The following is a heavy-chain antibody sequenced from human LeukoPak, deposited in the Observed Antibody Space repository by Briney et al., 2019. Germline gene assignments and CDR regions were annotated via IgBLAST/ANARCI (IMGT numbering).Heavy chain of an antibody. CDR1: GYTLTELS. Sequence: ASVKVSCKVSGYTLTELSMHWVRQAPGKGLEWMGGFDPEDGETIYAQKFQGRVTMTEDTSTDTAYMELSSLRSEDTAVYYCATSIVWPAAEYFQHWARAPWSPSPQ. J-gene: IGHJ1*01. V-gene: IGHV1-24*01. D-gene: IGHD2-15*01. CDR3: ATSIVWPAAEYFQH. CDR2: FDPEDGET.